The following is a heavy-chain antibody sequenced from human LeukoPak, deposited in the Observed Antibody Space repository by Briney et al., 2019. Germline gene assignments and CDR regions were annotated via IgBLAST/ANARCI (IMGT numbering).Heavy chain of an antibody. J-gene: IGHJ5*02. CDR1: ALTVIRYA. D-gene: IGHD3-16*02. Sequence: GGSLRPACAAAALTVIRYAITSVRQAPGKGLGWVSEITGSGDGTHYAESMNGRPTPSRDNSKSTVYMQINSVPVEDTAINVCAKRDVYDTSSYRPFCLSWGRGTLVTVSS. CDR3: AKRDVYDTSSYRPFCLS. V-gene: IGHV3-23*01. CDR2: ITGSGDGT.